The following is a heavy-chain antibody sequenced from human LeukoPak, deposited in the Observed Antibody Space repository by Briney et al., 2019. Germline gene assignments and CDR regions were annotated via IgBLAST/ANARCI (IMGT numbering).Heavy chain of an antibody. D-gene: IGHD3-22*01. CDR2: ISGSGTNT. V-gene: IGHV3-23*01. Sequence: GGSLRLSCAASGFTFSSYAMNWVRQAPGKGLEWVSGISGSGTNTDYIDSVKGRFTVSRDNFKNTLSLQMNSLRAEDTAVYYCARDSGYYGLAFDYWGQGTLVTVSS. CDR3: ARDSGYYGLAFDY. J-gene: IGHJ4*02. CDR1: GFTFSSYA.